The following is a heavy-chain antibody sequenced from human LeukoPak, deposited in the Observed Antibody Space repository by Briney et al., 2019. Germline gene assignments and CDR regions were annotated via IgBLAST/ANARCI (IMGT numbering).Heavy chain of an antibody. V-gene: IGHV3-49*03. CDR1: GFTFGDHG. D-gene: IGHD6-19*01. J-gene: IGHJ4*02. Sequence: PGRSLRLSCTASGFTFGDHGLNWFRQDPGKRLEWVGFIRSKAYGGTAEYAASVKGRFTISRDDSENIAYVEMNSLKSEDTAVYYCARDLRAVAHDFDCWGQGTLVTVSS. CDR3: ARDLRAVAHDFDC. CDR2: IRSKAYGGTA.